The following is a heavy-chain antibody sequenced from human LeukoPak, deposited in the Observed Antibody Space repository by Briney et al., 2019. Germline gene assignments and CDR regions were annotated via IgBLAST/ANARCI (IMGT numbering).Heavy chain of an antibody. CDR2: IYRRGST. Sequence: SETLSLTCTVSGASISSSDSYWRWIRQPSGKGLEWIGSIYRRGSTSYNPSLKSRVTVSEDMSKNHFSLRLSSVTAADTAVYYCARHVQDLGIKVWGQGTTVTVSS. CDR3: ARHVQDLGIKV. CDR1: GASISSSDSY. J-gene: IGHJ6*02. V-gene: IGHV4-39*01.